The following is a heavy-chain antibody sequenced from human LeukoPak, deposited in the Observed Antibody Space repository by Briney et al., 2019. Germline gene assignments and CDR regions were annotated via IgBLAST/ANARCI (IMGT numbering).Heavy chain of an antibody. V-gene: IGHV4-38-2*02. CDR1: GYSISSGYY. CDR2: IYHSGST. D-gene: IGHD3-3*02. CDR3: VRVAPDAAFDI. J-gene: IGHJ3*02. Sequence: KPSETLSLTCTVSGYSISSGYYWGWIRQPPGKGLEWIGSIYHSGSTYYNPSLKSRVTISVDTSKNQFSLKLSSVTAADTAVYYCVRVAPDAAFDIWGQGTMVTVSS.